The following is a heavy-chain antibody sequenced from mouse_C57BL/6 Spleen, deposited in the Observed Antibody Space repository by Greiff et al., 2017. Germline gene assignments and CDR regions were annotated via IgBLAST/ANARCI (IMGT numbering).Heavy chain of an antibody. V-gene: IGHV5-16*01. Sequence: EVKLVESEGGLVQPGSSMKLSCTASGFTFSDYYMAWVRQVPEKGLEWVANINYDGSSTYYLDSLKSRFIISRDNAKNILYLQMSSLKSEDTATYNCAREGYWYFDVWGTGTTVTVSS. J-gene: IGHJ1*03. CDR3: AREGYWYFDV. CDR2: INYDGSST. CDR1: GFTFSDYY.